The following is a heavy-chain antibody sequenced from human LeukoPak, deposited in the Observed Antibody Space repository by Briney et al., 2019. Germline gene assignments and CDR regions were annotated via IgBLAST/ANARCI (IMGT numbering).Heavy chain of an antibody. CDR2: ISAYNGNT. D-gene: IGHD3-10*01. Sequence: ASVKVSCKASGYTFTNYGISWVRQAPGQGLEWLGWISAYNGNTNYAQKLQGRVTMTTDTSTSTAYMEVRSLRSDDTAVYYCASRVSDYGSGSFKSDAFDIWGQGTMVTVSS. CDR1: GYTFTNYG. V-gene: IGHV1-18*01. CDR3: ASRVSDYGSGSFKSDAFDI. J-gene: IGHJ3*02.